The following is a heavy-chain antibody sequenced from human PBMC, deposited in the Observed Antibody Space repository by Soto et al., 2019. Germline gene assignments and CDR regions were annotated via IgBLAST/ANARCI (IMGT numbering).Heavy chain of an antibody. CDR2: INAANGIT. D-gene: IGHD1-26*01. CDR3: ARAGLSTTGDY. J-gene: IGHJ4*02. V-gene: IGHV1-3*01. CDR1: GYTFTNYA. Sequence: ASVKVSCKASGYTFTNYAIHWVRQAPGQRLEWMAWINAANGITKSSQKFQGRVTFTRDTSASTAYMELSSLESEDTALYYCARAGLSTTGDYWGPGTLLTVSS.